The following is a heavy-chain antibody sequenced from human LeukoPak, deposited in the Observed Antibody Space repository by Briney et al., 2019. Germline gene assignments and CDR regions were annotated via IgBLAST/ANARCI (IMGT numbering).Heavy chain of an antibody. CDR3: ASFSKYYYDSSGFDY. V-gene: IGHV4-34*01. CDR2: INHSRTT. Sequence: SETLSLTCAVYGGSFSGYYWSWIRQPPGKGLEWIGGINHSRTTNYNPSLKSRVTISVDTSKNQFSLKLSSVTAADTAVYYCASFSKYYYDSSGFDYWGQGTLVTVSS. D-gene: IGHD3-22*01. J-gene: IGHJ4*02. CDR1: GGSFSGYY.